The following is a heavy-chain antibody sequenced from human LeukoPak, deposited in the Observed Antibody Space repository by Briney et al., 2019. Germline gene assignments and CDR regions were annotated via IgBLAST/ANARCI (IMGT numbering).Heavy chain of an antibody. CDR3: ARDQSGYPGCFDY. Sequence: ASVKVSCKASGYTFTRYGISWVGQAPGQGREGRGWISAYNGKTKYAQKLQGRVTMTTDTSTSTAYMELRSLRPDDTAVYSCARDQSGYPGCFDYWGQGTLVTVSS. CDR2: ISAYNGKT. D-gene: IGHD5-12*01. J-gene: IGHJ4*02. CDR1: GYTFTRYG. V-gene: IGHV1-18*01.